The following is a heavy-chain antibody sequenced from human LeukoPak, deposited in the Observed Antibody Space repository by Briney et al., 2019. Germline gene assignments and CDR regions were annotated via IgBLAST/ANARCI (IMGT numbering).Heavy chain of an antibody. J-gene: IGHJ5*02. CDR2: IYYSGST. V-gene: IGHV4-59*05. Sequence: SETLSLTCTVSGGSISSYYWSWIRQPPGKGLEWIGSIYYSGSTYYNPSLKSRVTISVDTSKNQFSLKLSSVTAADTAVYYCARLRVPAAIVAWGQGTLVTVSS. CDR3: ARLRVPAAIVA. CDR1: GGSISSYY. D-gene: IGHD2-2*02.